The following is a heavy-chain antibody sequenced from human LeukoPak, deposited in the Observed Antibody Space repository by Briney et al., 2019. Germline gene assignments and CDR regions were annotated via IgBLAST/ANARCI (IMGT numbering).Heavy chain of an antibody. D-gene: IGHD6-13*01. V-gene: IGHV3-74*01. CDR1: GFTFVDYA. CDR3: AREAAGTIDY. CDR2: INSDGSST. Sequence: GGSLRLSCAASGFTFVDYAMHWVRQAPGKGLVWVSRINSDGSSTSYADSVKGRFTISRDNAKNTLYLQMNSLRAEDTAVYYCAREAAGTIDYWGQGTLVTVSS. J-gene: IGHJ4*02.